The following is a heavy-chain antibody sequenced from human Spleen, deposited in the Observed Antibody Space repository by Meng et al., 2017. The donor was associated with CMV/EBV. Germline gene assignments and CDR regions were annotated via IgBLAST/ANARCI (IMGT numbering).Heavy chain of an antibody. CDR2: ITHSGST. J-gene: IGHJ4*02. V-gene: IGHV4-34*01. D-gene: IGHD6-19*01. Sequence: ESLKISCAASGFTFSSYSMNWVRQAPGKGLEWSGEITHSGSTNYNPSLKSAVTISIDTSNNQFSLKLTSVTAADTAIYYCAREQWLAHYFDYWGQGNLVTVSS. CDR3: AREQWLAHYFDY. CDR1: GFTFSSYS.